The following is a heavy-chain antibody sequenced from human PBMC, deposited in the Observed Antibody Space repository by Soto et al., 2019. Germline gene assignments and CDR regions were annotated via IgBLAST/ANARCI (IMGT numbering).Heavy chain of an antibody. D-gene: IGHD2-2*01. J-gene: IGHJ6*03. Sequence: EVQLVESGVGLVQPWGSLRLSCAASGFTVSSNYMSWVRQYPGKGLEWVSVIYSGGSTYYADSVKSRCTVYRENSKNTLYLQMSSLRAEDTAVDYCARGSTAYYSMYVWDKGTTVTVSS. CDR3: ARGSTAYYSMYV. CDR2: IYSGGST. V-gene: IGHV3-66*01. CDR1: GFTVSSNY.